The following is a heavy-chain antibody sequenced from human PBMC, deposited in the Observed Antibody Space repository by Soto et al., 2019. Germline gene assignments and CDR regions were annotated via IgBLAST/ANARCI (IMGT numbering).Heavy chain of an antibody. CDR2: IKSKRNGGTT. CDR3: PSEPIAAAGSDY. V-gene: IGHV3-15*01. CDR1: GFTFSNDW. J-gene: IGHJ4*02. Sequence: GGSLRLSCAASGFTFSNDWMSWVRQAPGKGLEWVGGIKSKRNGGTTDYAAPVRGRFTIASDDSKNTLYLQMNSLETEAAAVCYCPSEPIAAAGSDYWGQGTLVTVSS. D-gene: IGHD6-13*01.